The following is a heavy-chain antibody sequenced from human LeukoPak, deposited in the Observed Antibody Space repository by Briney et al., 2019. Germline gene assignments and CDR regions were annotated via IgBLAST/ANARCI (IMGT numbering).Heavy chain of an antibody. J-gene: IGHJ4*02. Sequence: GGSLRLSCAASGFTFSSYAMHWVRQAPGKGLEWVAVISYDGSNRYYADSVKGRFTISRDNSKNTLYLQMNSLRAEDTAVYYCARDRYGDYGDFDYWGQGTLVTVSS. D-gene: IGHD4-17*01. CDR3: ARDRYGDYGDFDY. CDR2: ISYDGSNR. V-gene: IGHV3-30*04. CDR1: GFTFSSYA.